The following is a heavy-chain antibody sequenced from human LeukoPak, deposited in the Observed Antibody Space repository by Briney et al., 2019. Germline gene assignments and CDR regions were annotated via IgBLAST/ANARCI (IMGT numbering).Heavy chain of an antibody. V-gene: IGHV3-30*18. CDR1: GFTFSSYG. D-gene: IGHD2-15*01. Sequence: GGSLRLSCAASGFTFSSYGMHWVRQAPGKGLEWAAVISYDGSKVFYGDFVKGRFTISRDDSKDTVYLQMNSLRVEDRAVYYCAKDDAGLPDYWGQGTLVTVSS. CDR3: AKDDAGLPDY. CDR2: ISYDGSKV. J-gene: IGHJ4*02.